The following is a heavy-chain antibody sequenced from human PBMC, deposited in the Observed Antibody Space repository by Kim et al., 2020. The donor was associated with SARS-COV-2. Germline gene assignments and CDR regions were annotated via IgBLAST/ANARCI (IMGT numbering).Heavy chain of an antibody. Sequence: GGSLRLSCAASGFTFSSYSMNWVRQAPGKGLEWVSSISSSSSYIYYADSVKGRFTISRDNAKNSLYLQMNSLRAEDTAVYYCARALSGGIAARPIHYYYGMDVWGQGTTVTVSS. J-gene: IGHJ6*02. CDR1: GFTFSSYS. CDR2: ISSSSSYI. V-gene: IGHV3-21*01. CDR3: ARALSGGIAARPIHYYYGMDV. D-gene: IGHD6-6*01.